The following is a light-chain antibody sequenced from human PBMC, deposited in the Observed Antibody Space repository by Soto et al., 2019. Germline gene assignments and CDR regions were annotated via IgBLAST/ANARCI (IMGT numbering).Light chain of an antibody. CDR1: RSNIGSNY. CDR2: RNN. Sequence: QSALTQPPSASGTPGQRVTISCSGSRSNIGSNYVYWYQQLPGTAPKLLIYRNNQRPSVVPDRFSGSNSGTSASLAISGLRSEDEADYYCAAWDDSLSAVVFGGGTKVTVL. CDR3: AAWDDSLSAVV. J-gene: IGLJ2*01. V-gene: IGLV1-47*01.